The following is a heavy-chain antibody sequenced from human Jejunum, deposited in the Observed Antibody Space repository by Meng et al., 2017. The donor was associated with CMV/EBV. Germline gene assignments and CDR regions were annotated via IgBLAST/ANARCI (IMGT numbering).Heavy chain of an antibody. D-gene: IGHD4-17*01. CDR1: VFTFSSYP. CDR3: TRAFDYGDPNWIGP. V-gene: IGHV3-21*06. J-gene: IGHJ5*02. Sequence: SVFTFSSYPMIWVRQAPGKGLEWVSSISGGSTYIYYADSLKGRFTISRDNAKNSVYLQMNSLRAEDTAVYYCTRAFDYGDPNWIGPWGQGTLVTVSS. CDR2: ISGGSTYI.